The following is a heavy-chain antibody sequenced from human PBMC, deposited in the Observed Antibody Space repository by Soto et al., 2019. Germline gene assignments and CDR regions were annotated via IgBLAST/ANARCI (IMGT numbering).Heavy chain of an antibody. CDR2: IIPIFGTA. CDR1: GGTFSSYA. J-gene: IGHJ4*02. V-gene: IGHV1-69*13. CDR3: ASADYYYDSSGYYSPDY. D-gene: IGHD3-22*01. Sequence: SVKVSCKASGGTFSSYAISWVRQAPGQGLEWMGGIIPIFGTANYAQKFQGRVTITADESTSTAYMELSSLRSEDTAVYYCASADYYYDSSGYYSPDYWGQGTLVTVSS.